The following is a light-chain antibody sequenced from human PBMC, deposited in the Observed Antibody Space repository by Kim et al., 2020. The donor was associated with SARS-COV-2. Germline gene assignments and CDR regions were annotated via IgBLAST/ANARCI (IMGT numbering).Light chain of an antibody. CDR2: GAS. CDR3: QRYGSSPLIT. Sequence: EIVLTQSPGTLSLSPGERATLSCRASQSFSSSYLTWYQQKPGQAPRLLIYGASFRAPGIPDRFSGSGSGTDFTLTISELEPEDFAVYYCQRYGSSPLITFGQGTRLEIK. J-gene: IGKJ5*01. CDR1: QSFSSSY. V-gene: IGKV3-20*01.